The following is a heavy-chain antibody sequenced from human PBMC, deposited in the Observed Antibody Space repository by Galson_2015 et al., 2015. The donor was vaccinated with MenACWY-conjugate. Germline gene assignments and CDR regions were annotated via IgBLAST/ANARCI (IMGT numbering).Heavy chain of an antibody. J-gene: IGHJ6*02. Sequence: QSGAEVKKPGESLKVSCTASGYNFTTYWIAWVRQMPGKGLEWMGLISPGDSNTRYSPSFQGQVTISADKSISTAYLQWSSLKASDTAMYYCARHPPGGRGMDVWGQGTTVTVSS. D-gene: IGHD1-26*01. CDR2: ISPGDSNT. CDR3: ARHPPGGRGMDV. CDR1: GYNFTTYW. V-gene: IGHV5-51*01.